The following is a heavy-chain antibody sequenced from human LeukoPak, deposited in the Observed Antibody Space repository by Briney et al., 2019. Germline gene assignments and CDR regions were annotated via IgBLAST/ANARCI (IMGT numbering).Heavy chain of an antibody. CDR2: FHTSGST. CDR3: ARDTYYYDSSGYYYFDY. D-gene: IGHD3-22*01. V-gene: IGHV4-4*07. J-gene: IGHJ4*02. CDR1: GVSIRSYY. Sequence: SETLSLTCTVSGVSIRSYYWSWIRQPAGKGLEWIGRFHTSGSTNYNPSLKSRVTMSVDTSKNQFSLKLSSVAAADTAVYSCARDTYYYDSSGYYYFDYWGQGTLVTVSS.